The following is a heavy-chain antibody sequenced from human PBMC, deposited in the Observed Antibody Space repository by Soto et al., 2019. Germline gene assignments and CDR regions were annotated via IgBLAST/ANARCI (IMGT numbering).Heavy chain of an antibody. Sequence: GGSLRLSCVASGFTFSSHWRHWVRQAPGKGLVWVSRIKYDGSTTSYADSVKGRFTFSRDNAKNTLYLQMNSLRAEDTAVYYCAKVVAVAGTGRFDYWGQGTLVTVSS. CDR3: AKVVAVAGTGRFDY. J-gene: IGHJ4*02. D-gene: IGHD6-19*01. CDR1: GFTFSSHW. V-gene: IGHV3-74*01. CDR2: IKYDGSTT.